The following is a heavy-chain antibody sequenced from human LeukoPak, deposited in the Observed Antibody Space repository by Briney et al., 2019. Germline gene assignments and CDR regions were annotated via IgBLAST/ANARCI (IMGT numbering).Heavy chain of an antibody. CDR2: INPKIGGT. J-gene: IGHJ4*02. V-gene: IGHV1-2*02. CDR1: GYTFTDYY. D-gene: IGHD3-9*01. CDR3: ARDSSRRPQKYDIATSFSTEN. Sequence: ASVTVSCKTSGYTFTDYYIHWVRQAPGQGHESMGWINPKIGGTNYAPRFQGRVSMTSDTSITTAYMQLRRVTSDDTAVYYCARDSSRRPQKYDIATSFSTENWGQGTLVAVSS.